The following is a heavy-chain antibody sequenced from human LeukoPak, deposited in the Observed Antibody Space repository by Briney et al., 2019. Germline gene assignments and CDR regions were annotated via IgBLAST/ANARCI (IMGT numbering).Heavy chain of an antibody. CDR1: GGTFSSYA. D-gene: IGHD3-3*01. V-gene: IGHV1-69*05. CDR2: IIPIFGTA. J-gene: IGHJ3*01. Sequence: ASVKVSCKASGGTFSSYAISWVRQAPGQGLEWMGGIIPIFGTANYAQKFQGRVTITTDESTSTAYMELSGLRSEDTAVYYCARPSITIFGVVISDAFDVWGQGTTVTVSS. CDR3: ARPSITIFGVVISDAFDV.